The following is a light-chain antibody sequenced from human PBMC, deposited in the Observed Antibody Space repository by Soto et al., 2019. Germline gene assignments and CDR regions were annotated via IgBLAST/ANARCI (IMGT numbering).Light chain of an antibody. Sequence: EIVMTQSPASLSVSPGDGATLSCRASQSVASNVAWYQQKPGQGPRLLIHGASTRAVGVPARFSGSGSGTDSTLTISSLQLEDFAVDYCQQYHNWPPQYTFGQGTKLQIK. J-gene: IGKJ2*01. V-gene: IGKV3-15*01. CDR1: QSVASN. CDR2: GAS. CDR3: QQYHNWPPQYT.